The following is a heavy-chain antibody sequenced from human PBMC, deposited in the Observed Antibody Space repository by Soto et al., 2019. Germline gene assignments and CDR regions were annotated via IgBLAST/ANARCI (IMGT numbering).Heavy chain of an antibody. V-gene: IGHV1-69*01. CDR3: ARDGNYYGSGSPSGWFDP. D-gene: IGHD3-10*01. CDR2: IIPIFGTA. CDR1: GGTFSSYA. Sequence: QVQLVQSGAEVKKPGSSVKVSCKASGGTFSSYAISWVRQAPGQGLEWMGGIIPIFGTANYAQKFQGRVTITADESTSTAYMELRSLSSEDTAVYYCARDGNYYGSGSPSGWFDPWGQGTLVTVSS. J-gene: IGHJ5*02.